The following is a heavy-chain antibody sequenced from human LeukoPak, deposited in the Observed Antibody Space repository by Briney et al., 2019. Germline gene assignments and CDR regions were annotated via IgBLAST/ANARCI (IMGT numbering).Heavy chain of an antibody. D-gene: IGHD3-10*01. Sequence: PGGSLRLSCAASGFTVSSNYMSWVRQAPGKGLEWVSVIYSGGSTYYADSVKGRFTISRDNSKNTLYLQMNSLRAEDTAVYYCASPTMVRGVIINDYWGQGTLVTVSS. J-gene: IGHJ4*02. CDR3: ASPTMVRGVIINDY. V-gene: IGHV3-66*01. CDR1: GFTVSSNY. CDR2: IYSGGST.